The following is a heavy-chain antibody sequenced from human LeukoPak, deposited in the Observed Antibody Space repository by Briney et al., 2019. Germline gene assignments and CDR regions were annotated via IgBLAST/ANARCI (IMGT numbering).Heavy chain of an antibody. CDR2: ISSSGSTL. CDR3: ARDQSYYYDSSGYYYY. D-gene: IGHD3-22*01. CDR1: GFTFSDYY. J-gene: IGHJ4*02. Sequence: PGGSLRLSCAASGFTFSDYYMSWVRQAPGKGLEWVSYISSSGSTLYYADSVKGRFTISRDNAKNSLYLQMNSLRAEDTAVYYCARDQSYYYDSSGYYYYWGQGTLVTVSS. V-gene: IGHV3-11*04.